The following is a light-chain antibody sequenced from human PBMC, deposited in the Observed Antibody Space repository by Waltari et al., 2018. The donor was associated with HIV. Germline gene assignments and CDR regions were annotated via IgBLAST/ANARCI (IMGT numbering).Light chain of an antibody. CDR3: AAWDDSLNGWV. CDR1: SSNIESNT. CDR2: SNN. V-gene: IGLV1-44*01. Sequence: QSVLTQPSSASGTPGQRVAISCSGSSSNIESNTVNWYQQLPGTAPKLLVYSNNPRPSWVPDRISGSKSGTSASLAISGLQSEDEADYYCAAWDDSLNGWVFGGGTKLTVL. J-gene: IGLJ3*02.